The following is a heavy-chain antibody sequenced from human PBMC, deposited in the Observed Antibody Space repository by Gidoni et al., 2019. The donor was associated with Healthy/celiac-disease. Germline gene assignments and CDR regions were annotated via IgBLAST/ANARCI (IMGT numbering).Heavy chain of an antibody. J-gene: IGHJ5*02. CDR1: GFTFSSYD. D-gene: IGHD3-10*01. CDR2: IGTAGDP. Sequence: EVQLVASGGGLVQPGGSLRLSCAASGFTFSSYDMHWVRQATGKGLEWVSAIGTAGDPYYPGSVKGRFTISRENAKNSLYLQMNSLRAGDTAVYYCARGRSGFGDQGWFDPWGREPWSPSPQ. CDR3: ARGRSGFGDQGWFDP. V-gene: IGHV3-13*05.